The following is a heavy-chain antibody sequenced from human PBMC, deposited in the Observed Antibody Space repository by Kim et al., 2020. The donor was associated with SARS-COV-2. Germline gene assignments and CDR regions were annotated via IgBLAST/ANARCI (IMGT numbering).Heavy chain of an antibody. D-gene: IGHD1-26*01. CDR2: IYYSGST. CDR3: ASRIDLCFDY. V-gene: IGHV4-39*01. J-gene: IGHJ4*02. CDR1: GGSISSSSYY. Sequence: SETLSLTCTVSGGSISSSSYYWGWIRQPPGKGLEWIGSIYYSGSTYYNPSLKSRVTISVDTSKNQFSLKLSSVTAADTAVYYCASRIDLCFDYWGQGTLVTVSS.